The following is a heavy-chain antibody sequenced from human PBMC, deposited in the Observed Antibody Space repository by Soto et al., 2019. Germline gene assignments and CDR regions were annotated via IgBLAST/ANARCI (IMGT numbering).Heavy chain of an antibody. D-gene: IGHD6-13*01. Sequence: SDTQTRTCAISGYSTRCDKCRRWVRQPPGKGLEWIGEVYHSGNTNYNPSLKSRVIISVDKPKNQFSLKLSSVTDADTAMYYCARGERQQQRDYWGQGTLVTVS. V-gene: IGHV4-4*02. CDR3: ARGERQQQRDY. CDR2: VYHSGNT. J-gene: IGHJ4*02. CDR1: GYSTRCDKC.